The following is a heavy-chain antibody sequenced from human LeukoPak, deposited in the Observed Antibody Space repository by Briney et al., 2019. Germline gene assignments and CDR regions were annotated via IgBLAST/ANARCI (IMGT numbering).Heavy chain of an antibody. V-gene: IGHV3-21*01. CDR2: ISSSSSYI. J-gene: IGHJ4*02. D-gene: IGHD3-22*01. CDR3: ARDLSSGYYV. CDR1: GFTFSSYS. Sequence: SGGSLRLSCAASGFTFSSYSMNWVRQAPGKGLEWVSSISSSSSYIYYADSVKGRFTISRDNAKNSLYLQMNSLRAEDTAVYYCARDLSSGYYVWGQGTLVTVSS.